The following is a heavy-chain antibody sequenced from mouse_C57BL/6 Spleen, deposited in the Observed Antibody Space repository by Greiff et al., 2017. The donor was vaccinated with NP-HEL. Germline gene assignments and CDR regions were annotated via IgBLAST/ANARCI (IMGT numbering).Heavy chain of an antibody. Sequence: EVQRVESGGGLVKPGGSLKLSCAASGFTFSDYGMHWVRQAPEKGLEWVAYISSGSSTIYYADTVKGRFTISRDNAKNTLFLQMTSLRSEDTAMYYCARDYGSSYEDWFAYWGQGTLVTVSA. D-gene: IGHD1-1*01. CDR3: ARDYGSSYEDWFAY. CDR2: ISSGSSTI. CDR1: GFTFSDYG. J-gene: IGHJ3*01. V-gene: IGHV5-17*01.